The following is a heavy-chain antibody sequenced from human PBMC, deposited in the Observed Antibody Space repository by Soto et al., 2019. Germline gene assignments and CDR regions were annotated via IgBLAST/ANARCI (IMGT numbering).Heavy chain of an antibody. J-gene: IGHJ6*04. CDR2: IVPMLGTP. CDR1: GGTFDNFI. CDR3: ARNGTCSCSLSQYSGMDV. D-gene: IGHD2-15*01. V-gene: IGHV1-69*01. Sequence: QVQLVQSGAEVKEPGSSVRVSCKASGGTFDNFIMNWVRQTPGQGLEWMGGIVPMLGTPTYAEKFKGRVTISATGSTSTMYMGVTSLRSEDTAIYYCARNGTCSCSLSQYSGMDVWGEGTTVTVSS.